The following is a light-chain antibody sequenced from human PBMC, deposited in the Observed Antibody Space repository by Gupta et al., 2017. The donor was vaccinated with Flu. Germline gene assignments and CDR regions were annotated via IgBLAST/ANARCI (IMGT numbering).Light chain of an antibody. V-gene: IGLV3-21*02. CDR1: NIESKS. Sequence: SYVLTQPPSVSVAPGQTARITCGGNNIESKSVHWYQQKPGQAPVLVVYDDTDLPSRVPERFSCFNSGNTATLTISGVEAGDEADYFCQVWDSGSYYWVFGGGTKLPVL. CDR3: QVWDSGSYYWV. CDR2: DDT. J-gene: IGLJ2*01.